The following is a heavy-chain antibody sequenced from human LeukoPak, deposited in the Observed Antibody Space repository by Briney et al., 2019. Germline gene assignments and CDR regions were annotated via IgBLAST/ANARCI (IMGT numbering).Heavy chain of an antibody. CDR2: TNRDGSST. Sequence: GGSLRLSCAASGFAFSSYWMHWVRQAPGKGPVWVARTNRDGSSTAYADSVKGRFTISKDNAKNTLYLLMNSLRAEDTAVYYCARDSVEWYIFDYWGQGTLVTVSS. D-gene: IGHD3-3*01. CDR1: GFAFSSYW. V-gene: IGHV3-74*01. J-gene: IGHJ4*02. CDR3: ARDSVEWYIFDY.